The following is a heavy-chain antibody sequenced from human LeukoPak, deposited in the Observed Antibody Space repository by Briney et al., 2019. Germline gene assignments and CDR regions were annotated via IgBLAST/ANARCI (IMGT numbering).Heavy chain of an antibody. CDR2: ISGYNGNT. Sequence: ASVKVSCKASGYTFTSYGISWVRQAPGQGLEWMGWISGYNGNTNYAQKFQGRVTMTIDTSTSTLYMELRSLRADDTAVYYCARGRTHRRLWLGESTGGPLDYWGQGTLVTVSS. CDR1: GYTFTSYG. D-gene: IGHD3-10*01. J-gene: IGHJ4*02. V-gene: IGHV1-18*01. CDR3: ARGRTHRRLWLGESTGGPLDY.